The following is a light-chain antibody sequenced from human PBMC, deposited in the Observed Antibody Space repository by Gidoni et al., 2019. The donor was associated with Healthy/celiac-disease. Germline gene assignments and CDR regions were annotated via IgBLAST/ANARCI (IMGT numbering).Light chain of an antibody. J-gene: IGLJ3*02. Sequence: QSALPQPASVSGSPGPSLTISCTGTSSDVGGYNYVSWYQQHPGKAPKLMIYEVSNRPSGVSNRFSGSKSGNTASLTISGLQAEDEADYYCSSYTSSSTLGVFGGGTKLTVL. CDR1: SSDVGGYNY. CDR2: EVS. CDR3: SSYTSSSTLGV. V-gene: IGLV2-14*01.